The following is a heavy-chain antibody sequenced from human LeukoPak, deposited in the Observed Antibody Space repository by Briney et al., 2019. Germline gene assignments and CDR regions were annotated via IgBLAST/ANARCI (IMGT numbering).Heavy chain of an antibody. J-gene: IGHJ3*02. CDR2: INGFGTEA. CDR1: GFTFSGYY. CDR3: ARVGSGSYFLDGFDI. V-gene: IGHV3-74*01. D-gene: IGHD1-26*01. Sequence: GGSLRLSCAASGFTFSGYYMFWVRQVPGKGLMWVAHINGFGTEATYADTVKGRFTISRDNAKNTLYLQMNSLRAEDTAVYYCARVGSGSYFLDGFDIWGQGTMVTVSS.